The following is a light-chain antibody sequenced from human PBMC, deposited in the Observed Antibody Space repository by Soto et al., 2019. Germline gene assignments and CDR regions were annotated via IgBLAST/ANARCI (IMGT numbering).Light chain of an antibody. CDR3: QQYNNWRSIT. Sequence: EVVLTQSPGTLSLSPGERATLSWWASQSISSKLAWYQHRPGQAPRLLIYDTSTRAAGIPARFSGSGSGTDFTLTISSLQSEDFAVYYCQQYNNWRSITFGQGTRLEI. CDR2: DTS. V-gene: IGKV3-15*01. J-gene: IGKJ5*01. CDR1: QSISSK.